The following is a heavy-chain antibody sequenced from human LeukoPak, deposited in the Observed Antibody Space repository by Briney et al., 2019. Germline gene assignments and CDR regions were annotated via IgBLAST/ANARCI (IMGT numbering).Heavy chain of an antibody. V-gene: IGHV6-1*01. CDR3: ARDSGMGNDAFDI. CDR1: GDIVSSNTAA. CDR2: TYYRSNWYY. Sequence: SQPLSLTCAISGDIVSSNTAAWSWFRQSPSRGLEWLGRTYYRSNWYYDYATSVKSRVSINPDTSKNQFSLQLNSVTPEDTAVYYCARDSGMGNDAFDIWGQGTMVNVSS. J-gene: IGHJ3*02. D-gene: IGHD6-19*01.